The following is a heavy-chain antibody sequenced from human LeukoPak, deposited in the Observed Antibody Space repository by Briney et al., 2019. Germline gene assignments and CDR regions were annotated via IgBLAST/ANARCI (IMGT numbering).Heavy chain of an antibody. CDR1: GYTFTSYD. CDR3: ATADPFIAVAGIRNWFDP. D-gene: IGHD6-19*01. CDR2: MNPNSGNT. Sequence: GASVKVSCKASGYTFTSYDINWVRQATGQGLEWMGWMNPNSGNTGYAQKFQGRVTMTEDTSTDTAYMELSSLRSEDTAVYYCATADPFIAVAGIRNWFDPWGQGTLVTVSS. V-gene: IGHV1-8*01. J-gene: IGHJ5*02.